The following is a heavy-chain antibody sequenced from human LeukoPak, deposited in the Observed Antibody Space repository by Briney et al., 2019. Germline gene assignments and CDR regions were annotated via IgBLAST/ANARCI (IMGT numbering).Heavy chain of an antibody. CDR3: AREVLGIYYYDFWSGYYRYFDY. CDR1: GGSISSSGYY. CDR2: IKQDGSEK. J-gene: IGHJ4*02. D-gene: IGHD3-3*01. V-gene: IGHV3-7*01. Sequence: PSETLSLTCTVSGGSISSSGYYWGWIRQAPGKGLEWVANIKQDGSEKYYVDSVKGRFTISRDNAKNSLYLQMNSLRAEDTAVYYCAREVLGIYYYDFWSGYYRYFDYWGQGTLVTVSS.